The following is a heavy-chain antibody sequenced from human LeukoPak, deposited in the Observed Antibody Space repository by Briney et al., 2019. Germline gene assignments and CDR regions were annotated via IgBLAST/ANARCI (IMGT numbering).Heavy chain of an antibody. J-gene: IGHJ3*02. D-gene: IGHD6-19*01. V-gene: IGHV3-7*01. CDR2: INQDGSEK. CDR1: GFTLSNYW. CDR3: ARYGNGAWLAHYSFDI. Sequence: GGSLRLSCAASGFTLSNYWMSWVRQAPGKGLEWVANINQDGSEKYYVDSVKGRFAISRDNAKNSLYLQMNSLRAEDTAVYYCARYGNGAWLAHYSFDIWGQGAMVTVSS.